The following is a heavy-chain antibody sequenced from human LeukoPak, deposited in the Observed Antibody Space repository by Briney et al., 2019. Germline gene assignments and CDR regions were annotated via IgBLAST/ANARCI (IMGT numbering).Heavy chain of an antibody. V-gene: IGHV4-34*01. CDR1: GESVSDYY. D-gene: IGHD2-15*01. CDR3: ARHGGFSFDY. CDR2: ISPSGRT. J-gene: IGHJ4*02. Sequence: SETLSLTCAVYGESVSDYYWGWIRQPPGKGLEWIGQISPSGRTNYNPSLKSRVAISPDTSKNQFSLRLTSVTAADTTVYYCARHGGFSFDYWGQGTLVTVSS.